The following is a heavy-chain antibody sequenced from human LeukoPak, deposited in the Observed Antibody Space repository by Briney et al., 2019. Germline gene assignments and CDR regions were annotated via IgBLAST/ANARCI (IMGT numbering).Heavy chain of an antibody. J-gene: IGHJ3*02. Sequence: ASVKVSCKASGYTFTGYYMHWVRQAPGQGLEWMGWISAYNGNTNYAQKLQGRVTMTTDTSTSTAYMELRSLRSDDTAVYYCARGAAMIVVVIPRNDAFDIWGQGTMVTVSS. D-gene: IGHD3-22*01. CDR3: ARGAAMIVVVIPRNDAFDI. CDR2: ISAYNGNT. CDR1: GYTFTGYY. V-gene: IGHV1-18*04.